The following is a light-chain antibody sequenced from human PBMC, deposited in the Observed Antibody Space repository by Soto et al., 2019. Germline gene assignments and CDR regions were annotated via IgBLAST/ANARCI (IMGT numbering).Light chain of an antibody. Sequence: DIQMTQAPSSLSASVGDRVTITCRASQGISNYLAWYQQKPGKVPKLLIYAASTLQSGDPSRFSGSGSGTDFTLAISSLQPEDVATYYGQEYNSAPRTFGQGTKVEIK. CDR2: AAS. V-gene: IGKV1-27*01. CDR1: QGISNY. CDR3: QEYNSAPRT. J-gene: IGKJ1*01.